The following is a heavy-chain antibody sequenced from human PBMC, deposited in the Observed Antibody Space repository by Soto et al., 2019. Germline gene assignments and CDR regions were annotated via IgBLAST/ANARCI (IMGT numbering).Heavy chain of an antibody. J-gene: IGHJ4*02. CDR3: ARHRGSGSPYFDY. V-gene: IGHV4-59*08. CDR1: GGSISNYY. D-gene: IGHD1-26*01. CDR2: IYYSGST. Sequence: SETLSLTCIVSGGSISNYYWSWIRHPPEKGLEWIGYIYYSGSTQYNPSLKSRVTISVDTSKNQFSLKLRSVTAADTAVYYCARHRGSGSPYFDYWGQGALVTVSS.